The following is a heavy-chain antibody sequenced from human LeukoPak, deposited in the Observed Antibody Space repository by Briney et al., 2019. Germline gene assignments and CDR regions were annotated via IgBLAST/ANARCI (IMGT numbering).Heavy chain of an antibody. CDR3: ARRGAEWELAYFDY. J-gene: IGHJ4*02. D-gene: IGHD1-26*01. Sequence: ASVNVSCKASGYTFTSYAMHWVRQAPGQRLEWMGWINAGNGNTKYSQKFQGRVTITRDTSASTAYMELSSLRSEDTAVYYCARRGAEWELAYFDYWGQGTLVTVSS. CDR1: GYTFTSYA. CDR2: INAGNGNT. V-gene: IGHV1-3*01.